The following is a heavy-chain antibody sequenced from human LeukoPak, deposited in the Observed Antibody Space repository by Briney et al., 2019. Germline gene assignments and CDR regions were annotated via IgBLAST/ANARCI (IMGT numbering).Heavy chain of an antibody. V-gene: IGHV4-34*01. CDR1: GGSFSGYY. CDR2: INHSGST. D-gene: IGHD3-22*01. J-gene: IGHJ4*02. CDR3: ARELHYYDSSGYLRSRKSRYYFDY. Sequence: SETLSLTCAVYGGSFSGYYWSWIRQPPGKGLEWIGEINHSGSTNYNPSLTSRVTISVDTSKNQFSLKLSSVTAADTAVYYCARELHYYDSSGYLRSRKSRYYFDYWGQGTLVIVSS.